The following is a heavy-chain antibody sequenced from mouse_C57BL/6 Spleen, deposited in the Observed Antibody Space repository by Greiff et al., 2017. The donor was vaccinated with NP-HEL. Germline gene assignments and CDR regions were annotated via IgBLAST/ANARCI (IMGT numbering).Heavy chain of an antibody. CDR3: TMVTSSYWYFDV. D-gene: IGHD2-3*01. V-gene: IGHV14-4*01. J-gene: IGHJ1*03. CDR2: IDPENGDT. CDR1: GFNIKDDY. Sequence: EVQLQESGAELVRPGASVKLSCTASGFNIKDDYMHWVKQRPEQGLEWIGWIDPENGDTEYASKFQGKATITADTSSNTAYLQLSSLTSEDTAVYYCTMVTSSYWYFDVWGTGTTVTVSS.